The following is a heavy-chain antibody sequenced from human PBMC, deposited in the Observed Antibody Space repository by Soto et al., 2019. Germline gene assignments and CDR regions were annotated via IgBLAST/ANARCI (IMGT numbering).Heavy chain of an antibody. J-gene: IGHJ4*02. CDR3: ARETGILLCFGELSPRGYFDY. CDR2: IYYSGST. V-gene: IGHV4-31*03. D-gene: IGHD3-10*01. CDR1: GGSISSGGYY. Sequence: QVQLQESGPGLVKPSQTLSLTCTVSGGSISSGGYYWSWIRQHPGKGLDWIGYIYYSGSTYYNPSLTSRVTISVDTSKNQFSLKLSSVTAAYTAVYYCARETGILLCFGELSPRGYFDYWGQGTLVTVSS.